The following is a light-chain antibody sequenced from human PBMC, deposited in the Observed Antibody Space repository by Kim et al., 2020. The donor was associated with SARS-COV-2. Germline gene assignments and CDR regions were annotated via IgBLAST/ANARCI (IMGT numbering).Light chain of an antibody. J-gene: IGLJ3*02. Sequence: PGETVTLTCGSSTGPVTSSHYPYWFQQRPGQAPRTLISDTSNTHSWTPARFSGSLLGDKAALTLSGAQPEDEADYYCLLSYSGAWVFGGGTKVTVL. CDR3: LLSYSGAWV. V-gene: IGLV7-46*01. CDR2: DTS. CDR1: TGPVTSSHY.